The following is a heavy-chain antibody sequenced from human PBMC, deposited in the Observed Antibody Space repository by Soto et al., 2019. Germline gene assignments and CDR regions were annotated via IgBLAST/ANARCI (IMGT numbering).Heavy chain of an antibody. CDR1: GYTFTTYG. J-gene: IGHJ5*02. D-gene: IGHD6-13*01. CDR2: ISAYNGKT. Sequence: ASVKVSCKASGYTFTTYGITWVRQAPGQGLEWMGWISAYNGKTNYAQKVQGRVTMTTDTSTSTAYMELRSLRSDDTAVYYCARDYSSSWYRWFNPWGQGTLVTVSS. V-gene: IGHV1-18*01. CDR3: ARDYSSSWYRWFNP.